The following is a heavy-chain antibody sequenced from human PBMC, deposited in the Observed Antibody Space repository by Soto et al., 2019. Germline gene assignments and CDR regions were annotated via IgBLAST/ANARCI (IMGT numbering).Heavy chain of an antibody. CDR2: IYHRGST. Sequence: QVQLQESGPGLVKPSGTLSLTCAVSSGSISSSNWWSGVRQPPGKGLEWIGEIYHRGSTNYNPSRKSRVTISVDKSKNQFSLKLSSVTAADTAVYYCARGLGSGWFWGAFDIWGQGTMVTVSS. J-gene: IGHJ3*02. CDR1: SGSISSSNW. CDR3: ARGLGSGWFWGAFDI. D-gene: IGHD6-19*01. V-gene: IGHV4-4*02.